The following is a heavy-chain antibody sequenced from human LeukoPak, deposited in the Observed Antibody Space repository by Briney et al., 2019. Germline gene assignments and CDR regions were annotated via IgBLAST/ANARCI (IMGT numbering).Heavy chain of an antibody. CDR2: IYNSGSS. CDR3: ARAPGYYGSGSPYFDY. J-gene: IGHJ4*02. D-gene: IGHD3-10*01. CDR1: GDSISSGDYS. Sequence: SETLSLTCTVSGDSISSGDYSWSWIRQPPGKGLEWIGYIYNSGSSYYNPSLKSRVTISVDRSKSQFSLKLSSVTAADTAMYYCARAPGYYGSGSPYFDYWGQGTLVTVSS. V-gene: IGHV4-30-2*01.